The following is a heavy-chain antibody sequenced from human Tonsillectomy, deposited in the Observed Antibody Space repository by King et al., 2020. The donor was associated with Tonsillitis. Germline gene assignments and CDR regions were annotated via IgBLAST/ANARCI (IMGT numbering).Heavy chain of an antibody. CDR3: AKDGGTVSDFCYY. CDR1: GFTFSSYG. J-gene: IGHJ4*02. Sequence: VQLVESGGGVVQPGRSLRLSCAASGFTFSSYGMHWVRQAPGKGLEWVAVISYDGSNKYYADYVKGRFTISRDNSKNTLYLQRNSLRAEDTAVYYFAKDGGTVSDFCYYGGQGSLVT. CDR2: ISYDGSNK. D-gene: IGHD5/OR15-5a*01. V-gene: IGHV3-30*18.